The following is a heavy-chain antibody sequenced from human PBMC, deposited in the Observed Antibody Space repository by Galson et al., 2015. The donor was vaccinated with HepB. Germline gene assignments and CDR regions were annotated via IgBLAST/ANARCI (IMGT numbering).Heavy chain of an antibody. CDR2: IYSGGST. V-gene: IGHV3-66*02. CDR3: ARDRPQVT. J-gene: IGHJ4*02. CDR1: GFTVSSNC. Sequence: SLRLSCAASGFTVSSNCMSWVRQAPGKGLEWVSVIYSGGSTYYADSVKGRFTISRDNSKNTLYLQMNSLRAEDTAVYYCARDRPQVTWGQGTLVTVSS. D-gene: IGHD3-22*01.